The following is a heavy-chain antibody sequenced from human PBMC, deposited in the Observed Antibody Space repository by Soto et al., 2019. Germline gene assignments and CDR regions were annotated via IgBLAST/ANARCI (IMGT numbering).Heavy chain of an antibody. V-gene: IGHV4-34*01. CDR3: ARGGGNPASTNDF. CDR2: IHSSGST. D-gene: IGHD3-16*01. CDR1: RGSFSYFH. J-gene: IGHJ4*02. Sequence: QVQLQQWGGGLLKPSETLSLTCGLHRGSFSYFHWSWIRQPPGKGLEWIGEIHSSGSTNYNPPLRSRVTMSIDTSAMQFSLTLYSVTAADTAVYYCARGGGNPASTNDFWGQGALVTVSS.